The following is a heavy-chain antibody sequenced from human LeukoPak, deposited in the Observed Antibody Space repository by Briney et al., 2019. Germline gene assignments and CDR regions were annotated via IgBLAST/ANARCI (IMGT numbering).Heavy chain of an antibody. CDR2: VDHSGST. J-gene: IGHJ4*02. Sequence: SETLSLTCAVYGDSFSAFYWSWIRQSPGKGLEWIGEVDHSGSTNYNPSLKSRVTISVDTSKNQFSLELSSLTAADTAIYYCARDKGSITSRALFDSWGQGTLVTVSS. CDR1: GDSFSAFY. D-gene: IGHD2-2*01. V-gene: IGHV4-34*01. CDR3: ARDKGSITSRALFDS.